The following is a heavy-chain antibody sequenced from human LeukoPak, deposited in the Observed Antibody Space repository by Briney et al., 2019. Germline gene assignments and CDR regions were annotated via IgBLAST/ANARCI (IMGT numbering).Heavy chain of an antibody. Sequence: GASVKVSCNASGYTFTSYYMHWVRHAPGQGLEWMGIINPSGGSTSYAQKFQGRVTMTSDTSTSTVYMELSSRRSEDTAVYYCARALVPPYYYGSGELGYWGQGTLVTVSS. V-gene: IGHV1-46*01. J-gene: IGHJ4*02. CDR3: ARALVPPYYYGSGELGY. CDR1: GYTFTSYY. CDR2: INPSGGST. D-gene: IGHD3-10*01.